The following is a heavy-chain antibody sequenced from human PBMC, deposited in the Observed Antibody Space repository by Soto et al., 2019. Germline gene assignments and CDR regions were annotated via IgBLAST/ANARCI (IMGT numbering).Heavy chain of an antibody. D-gene: IGHD1-26*01. CDR2: ISYDGSNK. Sequence: GGSLRLSCAASGFTFSSYAMHWVRQAPGKGLEWVAVISYDGSNKYYAESVKGRFTISTDNSKNTLYLQMNSLRAEDTAVYYCARDLLPLRGSYYAFDIWGQGTMVTVSS. J-gene: IGHJ3*02. V-gene: IGHV3-30*04. CDR1: GFTFSSYA. CDR3: ARDLLPLRGSYYAFDI.